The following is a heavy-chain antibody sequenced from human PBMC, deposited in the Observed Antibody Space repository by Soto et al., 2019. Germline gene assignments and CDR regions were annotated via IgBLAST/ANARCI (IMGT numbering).Heavy chain of an antibody. CDR1: GGSISSSDYY. CDR3: ARNGGYCSSASCFANWFDP. CDR2: IYYSGST. V-gene: IGHV4-39*01. Sequence: SETLSLTCTVSGGSISSSDYYWGWIRQPPGKGLEWIGSIYYSGSTYYNPSLKSRVTISVDTSKNQFSLKLNSVTAADTAVYYCARNGGYCSSASCFANWFDPWGQGTLVTAPQ. J-gene: IGHJ5*02. D-gene: IGHD2-2*01.